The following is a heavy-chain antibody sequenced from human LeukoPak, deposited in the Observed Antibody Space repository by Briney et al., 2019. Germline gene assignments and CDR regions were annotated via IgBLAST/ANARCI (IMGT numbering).Heavy chain of an antibody. V-gene: IGHV1-2*02. J-gene: IGHJ6*02. CDR1: GYTFIDYY. Sequence: ASVKVSCKASGYTFIDYYMHWVRQAPGQGLEWMGWINPNSGGTNYAQKFQGRVTMTRDTSISTAYMELSRLRSDDTAVYYCASGPIVVVPAAINYYGMDVWGQGTTVTVSS. D-gene: IGHD2-2*01. CDR3: ASGPIVVVPAAINYYGMDV. CDR2: INPNSGGT.